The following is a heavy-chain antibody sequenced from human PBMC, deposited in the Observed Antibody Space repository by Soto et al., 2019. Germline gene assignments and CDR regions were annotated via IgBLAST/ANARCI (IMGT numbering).Heavy chain of an antibody. CDR1: GYKFTSYW. Sequence: GESLKISCKSSGYKFTSYWVAWVRQVPGKGLEWMGRVGPSDSYTNYNPSFQGHVTISGDMSISTAYLAWGSLRAEDTAVYYCARGGYSYGYDYWGQGTLVTVSS. J-gene: IGHJ4*02. CDR3: ARGGYSYGYDY. V-gene: IGHV5-10-1*01. CDR2: VGPSDSYT. D-gene: IGHD5-18*01.